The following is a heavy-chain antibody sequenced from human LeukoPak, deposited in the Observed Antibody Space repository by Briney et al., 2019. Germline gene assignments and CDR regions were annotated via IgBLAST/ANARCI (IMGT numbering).Heavy chain of an antibody. CDR1: GDSVSRSDSY. Sequence: SETLSLTCSVSGDSVSRSDSYWDWIRQPPGKGLEWIGTIYYSGRTYYSPSLKSRVTMSVDPSNNQFSLNLSSVPAATTAVYCCARRRYYDGSGYLEWGQGTLLSVSS. CDR2: IYYSGRT. V-gene: IGHV4-39*01. CDR3: ARRRYYDGSGYLE. J-gene: IGHJ1*01. D-gene: IGHD3-22*01.